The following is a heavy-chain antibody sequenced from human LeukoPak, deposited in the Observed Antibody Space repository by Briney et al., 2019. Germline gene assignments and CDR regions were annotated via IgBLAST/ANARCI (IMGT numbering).Heavy chain of an antibody. CDR3: ARDAEGVVSGGFDH. V-gene: IGHV4-34*01. CDR2: INHSGST. D-gene: IGHD2-21*01. Sequence: SQTLSLTCAVYGGSFSGYYWSWIRQPPGKGLEWIREINHSGSTNYNPSLKSRVTISVDTSKNQFSLKLSSVTAADTAVYYCARDAEGVVSGGFDHWGQGTLVTVSS. J-gene: IGHJ4*02. CDR1: GGSFSGYY.